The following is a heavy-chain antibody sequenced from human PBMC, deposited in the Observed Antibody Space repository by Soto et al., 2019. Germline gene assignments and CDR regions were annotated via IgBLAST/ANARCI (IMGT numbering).Heavy chain of an antibody. CDR3: ARDPSIRSPPDY. D-gene: IGHD3-3*02. J-gene: IGHJ4*02. CDR1: RFTFNDFY. Sequence: GRSLRLSCTASRFTFNDFYMSRFSRAPGTGLEWISYISSTGSYTNYADSVKGRFTISRDNAKNSLYLQMDNLRDEDTAVYYYARDPSIRSPPDYWGRGTLVTVSS. V-gene: IGHV3-11*05. CDR2: ISSTGSYT.